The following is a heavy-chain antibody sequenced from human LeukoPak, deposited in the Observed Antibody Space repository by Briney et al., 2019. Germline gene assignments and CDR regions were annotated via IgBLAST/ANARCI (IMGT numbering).Heavy chain of an antibody. D-gene: IGHD2-15*01. V-gene: IGHV3-74*01. CDR3: VRGAGWYCSADSCYTGYFDY. Sequence: QPGGSLRLSCAASGFTFRNYWMHWVRQAPGKGLVWVSRVDNDENDTKYADSVKGRFTISRDNAKNTLYLQMNSLRAEDTAVYYCVRGAGWYCSADSCYTGYFDYWGQGNLVTVSS. J-gene: IGHJ4*02. CDR1: GFTFRNYW. CDR2: VDNDENDT.